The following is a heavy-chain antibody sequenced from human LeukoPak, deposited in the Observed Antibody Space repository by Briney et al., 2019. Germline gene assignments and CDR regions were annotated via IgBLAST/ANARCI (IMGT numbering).Heavy chain of an antibody. D-gene: IGHD3-9*01. J-gene: IGHJ1*01. V-gene: IGHV3-7*03. CDR2: IKQDGGEK. CDR3: ARVRLANTPESFQH. CDR1: GFTFNDYW. Sequence: PGGSLRLSCAASGFTFNDYWMSWVRQAPGKGLEWVASIKQDGGEKRYVDSVKGRFTISRDNTENSLYLQMNSLGAEDTALYYCARVRLANTPESFQHWGQGTLVTVSS.